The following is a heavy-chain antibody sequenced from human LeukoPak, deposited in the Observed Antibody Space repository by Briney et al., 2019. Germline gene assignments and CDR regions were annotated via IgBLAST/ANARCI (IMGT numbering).Heavy chain of an antibody. D-gene: IGHD5-12*01. J-gene: IGHJ3*02. Sequence: ASVKVSCKASGYTFTSYYMHWVRQAPGQGLEWMGWINPNSGGTNYAQKFQGRVTMTRDTSISTAYMELSRLRSDDTAVYYCARARWLRDKSDAFDIWGQGTMVTVSS. CDR1: GYTFTSYY. CDR2: INPNSGGT. CDR3: ARARWLRDKSDAFDI. V-gene: IGHV1-2*02.